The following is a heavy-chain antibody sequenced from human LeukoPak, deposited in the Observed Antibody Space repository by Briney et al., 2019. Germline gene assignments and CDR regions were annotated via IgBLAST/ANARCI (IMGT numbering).Heavy chain of an antibody. D-gene: IGHD3-9*01. CDR3: ARARDILTRYSGFYFDY. CDR1: GFTFSSYW. CDR2: IKQDGSEK. J-gene: IGHJ4*02. V-gene: IGHV3-7*03. Sequence: GGSLRLSCAASGFTFSSYWMSWVRQAPGKGLEWVANIKQDGSEKYYVDSVKGRFTISRDNAKNSLYLQMNSLRAEDTALYHCARARDILTRYSGFYFDYWGQGTLVTVSS.